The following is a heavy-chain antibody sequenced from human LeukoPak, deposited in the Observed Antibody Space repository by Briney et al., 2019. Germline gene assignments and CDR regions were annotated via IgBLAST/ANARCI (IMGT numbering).Heavy chain of an antibody. V-gene: IGHV3-33*01. J-gene: IGHJ4*02. CDR1: GFTFSSYG. CDR2: IWYDGSNK. CDR3: ARDSLYNWSVPDDY. Sequence: TGGSLRLSCAASGFTFSSYGMHWVRQAPGKGLEWVAVIWYDGSNKYYADSVKGRFTISRDNSKNTLYLQMNSLRAEDTAVYYCARDSLYNWSVPDDYWGQGTLVTVSS. D-gene: IGHD1-20*01.